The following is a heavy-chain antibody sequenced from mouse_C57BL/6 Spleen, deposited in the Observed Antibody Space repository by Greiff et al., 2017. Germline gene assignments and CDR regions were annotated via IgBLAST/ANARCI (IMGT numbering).Heavy chain of an antibody. V-gene: IGHV5-9-1*02. J-gene: IGHJ1*03. D-gene: IGHD2-2*01. CDR2: ISSGGDYI. CDR1: GFTFSSYA. CDR3: TRDEYGYDWYFDV. Sequence: EVKLMESGEGLVKPGGSLKLSCAASGFTFSSYAMSWVRQTPEKRLEWVAYISSGGDYIYYADTVKGRFTISRDNARNTLYLQMSSLKSEETAMYYCTRDEYGYDWYFDVWGTGTTVAVSS.